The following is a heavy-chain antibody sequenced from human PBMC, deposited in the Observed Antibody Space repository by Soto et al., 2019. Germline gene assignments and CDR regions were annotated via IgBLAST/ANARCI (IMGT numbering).Heavy chain of an antibody. CDR2: IYYSGST. V-gene: IGHV4-31*03. CDR3: ARDQLSSSSARDYYYGMDV. J-gene: IGHJ6*02. CDR1: GGSFSSGTYY. D-gene: IGHD6-6*01. Sequence: SETLSLTCTVSGGSFSSGTYYWSWIRQLPGKGLEWIGYIYYSGSTNYNPSLKSRVTISVDTSKNQFSLKLKYVTAADTAVYYCARDQLSSSSARDYYYGMDVWGQVTTVT.